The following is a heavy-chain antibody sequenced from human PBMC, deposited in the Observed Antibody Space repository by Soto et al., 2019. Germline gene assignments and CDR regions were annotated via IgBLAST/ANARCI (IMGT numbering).Heavy chain of an antibody. CDR3: ARGVVVVADSHLGWFDP. J-gene: IGHJ5*02. CDR1: GGTFSRDA. D-gene: IGHD2-15*01. CDR2: IIPMFGTA. Sequence: QVQLVQSGAEVKNPGSSVKVSCKASGGTFSRDAISWVRQAPGQGLEWMGGIIPMFGTAKYVQKFQGRLTITADESTTTAYMELRSLRSDDTAVYYCARGVVVVADSHLGWFDPWGQGTLVTVSS. V-gene: IGHV1-69*01.